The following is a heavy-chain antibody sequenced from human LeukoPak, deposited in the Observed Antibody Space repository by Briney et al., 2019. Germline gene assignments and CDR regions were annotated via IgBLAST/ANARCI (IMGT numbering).Heavy chain of an antibody. D-gene: IGHD1-26*01. Sequence: SETLSLTCTVSGGSISSSNYYWGWIRQPPGEGLEWIGYLYYGGSTYYNPSLKSRVTMSVDTSKNQFSLKLSSVTAADTAVYYCARYYSGSYGFDYWGQGTLVTVSS. CDR3: ARYYSGSYGFDY. CDR1: GGSISSSNYY. J-gene: IGHJ4*02. V-gene: IGHV4-39*01. CDR2: LYYGGST.